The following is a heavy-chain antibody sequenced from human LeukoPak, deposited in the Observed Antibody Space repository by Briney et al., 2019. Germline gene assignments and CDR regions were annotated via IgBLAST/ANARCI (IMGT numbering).Heavy chain of an antibody. CDR1: GFTFSSYS. D-gene: IGHD2-21*02. CDR3: ARRDNCGGDCSALDI. V-gene: IGHV3-21*01. J-gene: IGHJ3*02. CDR2: ISSSSSYI. Sequence: GGSLRLSCAASGFTFSSYSMNWVRQAPGKGLEWVLSISSSSSYIYYADSVRVRFTISRDNAKNSLYLQMNSLRAEDTAVYYCARRDNCGGDCSALDIWGQGTMVTVSS.